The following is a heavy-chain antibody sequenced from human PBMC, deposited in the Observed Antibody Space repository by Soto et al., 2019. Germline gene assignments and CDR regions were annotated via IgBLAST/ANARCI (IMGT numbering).Heavy chain of an antibody. CDR2: IYTSGST. V-gene: IGHV4-4*07. CDR3: AREGASGFGMDV. D-gene: IGHD1-26*01. CDR1: GGSIRSYY. J-gene: IGHJ6*02. Sequence: QVQLQESGPGLVKPSETLSLTCNVSGGSIRSYYWSWVRQPAGKALEWIGRIYTSGSTNYNPSLRSRVSISVDTSKNQCSLTVTSVTAADTAVYYCAREGASGFGMDVWGQGTTVTVSS.